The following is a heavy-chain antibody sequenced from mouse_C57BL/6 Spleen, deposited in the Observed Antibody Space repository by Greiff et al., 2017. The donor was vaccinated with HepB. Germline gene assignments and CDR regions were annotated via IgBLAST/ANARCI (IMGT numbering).Heavy chain of an antibody. CDR2: IYPRSGNT. CDR3: AKKGRDSLNYAMDY. V-gene: IGHV1-81*01. J-gene: IGHJ4*01. D-gene: IGHD6-2*01. Sequence: QVQLQQSGAELARPGASVKLSCKASGYTFTSYGISWVKQRTGQGLEWIGEIYPRSGNTYYNEKFKGKATLTADKSSSTAYMELRSLTSEDSAVYLCAKKGRDSLNYAMDYWGQGTSVTVSS. CDR1: GYTFTSYG.